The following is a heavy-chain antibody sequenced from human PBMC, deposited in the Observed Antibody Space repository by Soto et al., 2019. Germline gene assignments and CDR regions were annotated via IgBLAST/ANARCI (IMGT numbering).Heavy chain of an antibody. CDR2: IKSDGTST. D-gene: IGHD3-16*01. CDR1: GFTFSTYW. Sequence: EVQLVESGGGLVQPGGSLRLSCAVSGFTFSTYWMHWVRQAPGKGLVWVSGIKSDGTSTYYADSVKGRFTISRDNTRNTLYLQMSSLRAEDTGLYYCTREQQLWIGAYAYWGQGALFTVSS. J-gene: IGHJ4*02. CDR3: TREQQLWIGAYAY. V-gene: IGHV3-74*01.